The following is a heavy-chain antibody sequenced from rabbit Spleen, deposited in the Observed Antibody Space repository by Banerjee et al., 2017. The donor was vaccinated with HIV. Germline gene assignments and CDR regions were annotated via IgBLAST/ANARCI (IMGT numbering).Heavy chain of an antibody. CDR2: IYGGNSGST. J-gene: IGHJ3*01. D-gene: IGHD4-1*01. CDR1: GFTITNRDW. Sequence: EESGGDLVQPEGSLTLTCTASGFTITNRDWICWVRQAPGKGLEWIACIYGGNSGSTYYANWAVGRFTISKTSSTTVTLQMTGLTAADTATYFCARRGASSGWAKDLWGQGTLVTVS. CDR3: ARRGASSGWAKDL. V-gene: IGHV1S45*01.